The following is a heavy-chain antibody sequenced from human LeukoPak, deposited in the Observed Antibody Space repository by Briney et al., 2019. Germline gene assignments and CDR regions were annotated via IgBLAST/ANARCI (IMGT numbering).Heavy chain of an antibody. CDR1: GYTFTSYH. D-gene: IGHD3-22*01. J-gene: IGHJ6*03. V-gene: IGHV1-46*01. CDR3: ARDYYDSSGWTYYYYYYYMDV. CDR2: INPSGGST. Sequence: ASVKVSCKASGYTFTSYHMHWVRQAPGQGLEWMGIINPSGGSTSYAQKFQGRVTMTRDTSTSTVYKELSSLRSDDTAVYYCARDYYDSSGWTYYYYYYYMDVWGKGTTVTISS.